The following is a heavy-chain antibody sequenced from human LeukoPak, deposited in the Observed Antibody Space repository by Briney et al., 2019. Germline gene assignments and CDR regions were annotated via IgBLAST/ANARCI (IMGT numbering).Heavy chain of an antibody. Sequence: SGGSLRLSCAASGFTFSSYAMHWVRQAPGKGLEWVAVISYDGSNKYYADSVKGRFTISRDNSKNTLYLQMNSLRAEDTAVYYCARHIGAPIWQPNYYYYGMDVWGQGTTVTVSS. V-gene: IGHV3-30*04. CDR2: ISYDGSNK. CDR3: ARHIGAPIWQPNYYYYGMDV. D-gene: IGHD5-12*01. CDR1: GFTFSSYA. J-gene: IGHJ6*02.